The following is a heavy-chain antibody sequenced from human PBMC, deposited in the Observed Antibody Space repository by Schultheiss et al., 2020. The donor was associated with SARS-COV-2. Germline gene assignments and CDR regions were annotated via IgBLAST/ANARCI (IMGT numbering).Heavy chain of an antibody. D-gene: IGHD3-10*01. CDR3: ARDSGRQLGV. CDR1: GYIFTSFY. V-gene: IGHV1-2*02. CDR2: INPNSGGT. Sequence: ASVKVSCKASGYIFTSFYMHWVRQAPGQGLEWMGWINPNSGGTNYAQRFQGRVTMTTDTSSSTAYLELRSLRPDDTAVYYCARDSGRQLGVWGQGTLVTVSS. J-gene: IGHJ4*02.